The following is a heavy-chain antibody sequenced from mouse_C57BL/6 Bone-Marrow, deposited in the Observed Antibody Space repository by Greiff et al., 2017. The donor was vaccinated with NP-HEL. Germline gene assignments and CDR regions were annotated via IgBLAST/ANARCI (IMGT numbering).Heavy chain of an antibody. CDR2: IWSGGST. J-gene: IGHJ4*01. V-gene: IGHV2-2*01. Sequence: VQLQESGPGLVQPSQCLSITCTVSGFSLTSYGVHWVRQSPGKGLEWLGVIWSGGSTDYNAAFISRLSISKDNSKSQVFFKMNSLQADDTAIYYCARKRGSNYSYYYAMDYWGQGTSVTVSS. CDR3: ARKRGSNYSYYYAMDY. CDR1: GFSLTSYG. D-gene: IGHD2-5*01.